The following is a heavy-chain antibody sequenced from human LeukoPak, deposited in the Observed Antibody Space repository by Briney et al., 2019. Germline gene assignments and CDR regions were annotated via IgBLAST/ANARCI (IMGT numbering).Heavy chain of an antibody. Sequence: ASVKVSCKVSGYTLTELSMHWVRQAPGKGLEWMGGFDPEDGETIYAQKLQGRVTMTTDTSTSTAYMELRSLRSDDTAVYYCAREYNWNENYYFDYWGQGTLVTVSS. CDR2: FDPEDGET. V-gene: IGHV1-24*01. D-gene: IGHD1-1*01. CDR3: AREYNWNENYYFDY. CDR1: GYTLTELS. J-gene: IGHJ4*02.